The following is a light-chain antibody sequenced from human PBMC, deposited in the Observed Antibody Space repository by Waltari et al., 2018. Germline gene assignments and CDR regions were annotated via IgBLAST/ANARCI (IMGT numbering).Light chain of an antibody. V-gene: IGKV1-5*03. CDR1: QSISSW. CDR3: QQYNSYPYT. CDR2: KES. J-gene: IGKJ2*01. Sequence: TGLARQSISSWLAWYQQKPGKAPKHLIYKESSLESGVPSRFSGSGSGTEFTLAISSLQPDDLATYYCQQYNSYPYTFGQGTKLEIK.